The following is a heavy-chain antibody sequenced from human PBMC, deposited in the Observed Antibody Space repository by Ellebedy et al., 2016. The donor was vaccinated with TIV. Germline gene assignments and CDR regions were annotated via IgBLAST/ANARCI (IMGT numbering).Heavy chain of an antibody. CDR3: ARQAVTLVNFDY. D-gene: IGHD4-11*01. CDR2: IDPSDSYT. CDR1: GYSFTSYW. J-gene: IGHJ4*02. Sequence: GESLKISCKGSGYSFTSYWISRVRQMPGKGLEWMGRIDPSDSYTNYSPSFQGHVTISADKSISTAYLQWSSLKASDTAMYYCARQAVTLVNFDYWGQGTLVTVSS. V-gene: IGHV5-10-1*01.